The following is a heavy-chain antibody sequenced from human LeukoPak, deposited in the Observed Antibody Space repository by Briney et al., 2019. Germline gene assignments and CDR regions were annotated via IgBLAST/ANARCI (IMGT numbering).Heavy chain of an antibody. V-gene: IGHV1-2*02. J-gene: IGHJ6*03. CDR1: GYTFTVYY. CDR3: ARDPQTTVTTVHYYYYMDV. D-gene: IGHD4-11*01. CDR2: INPNSGGT. Sequence: ASVTVSCTASGYTFTVYYMHWVRQVPGQGLEWMGWINPNSGGTNYAQKFQGRVTMTRDTSISTAYMELSRLRSDDTAVYYCARDPQTTVTTVHYYYYMDVWGKGTTVTVSS.